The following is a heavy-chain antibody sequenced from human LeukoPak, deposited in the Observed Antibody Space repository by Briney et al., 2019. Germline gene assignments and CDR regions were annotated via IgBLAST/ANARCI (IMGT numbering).Heavy chain of an antibody. CDR2: IWYDGNNE. D-gene: IGHD3-9*01. V-gene: IGHV3-33*01. CDR3: ARGACDVLTGYYEGMDV. Sequence: GGSLRLSCVASGFTFSYYAIHWVRQAPGKGLEWVAIIWYDGNNEFYGDSVKGRFTISRDNSKNTVYLQMSTLRAEDTAVYYCARGACDVLTGYYEGMDVWGQGTTVTVSS. CDR1: GFTFSYYA. J-gene: IGHJ6*02.